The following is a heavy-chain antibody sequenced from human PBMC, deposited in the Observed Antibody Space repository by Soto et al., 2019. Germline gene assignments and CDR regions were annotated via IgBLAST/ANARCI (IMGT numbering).Heavy chain of an antibody. CDR3: ARVRYCSGGSCYPNFDP. V-gene: IGHV4-31*03. D-gene: IGHD2-15*01. Sequence: QVQLQESGPGLVKPSQTLSLTCTVSGGSISSGGYYWSWIRQHPGKGLEWIGYIYYSGSTYYNPSLRSRVTISVDASKNQFSLKLSYVTAADTAVYYCARVRYCSGGSCYPNFDPWGQGTLVTVSS. J-gene: IGHJ5*02. CDR1: GGSISSGGYY. CDR2: IYYSGST.